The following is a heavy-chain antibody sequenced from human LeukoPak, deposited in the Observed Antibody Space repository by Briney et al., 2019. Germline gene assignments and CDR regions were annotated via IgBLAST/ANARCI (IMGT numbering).Heavy chain of an antibody. CDR2: IHDSGST. D-gene: IGHD3-10*01. CDR1: GGSISSGDYH. V-gene: IGHV4-30-4*01. Sequence: KYSETLSLTCTVSGGSISSGDYHWNWIRQPPGEGLEWIGFIHDSGSTYYNPSLKSRIIISRDVSKKQFSLELSSVTAADTAVYYCARGFGAGNYYYGWFDPWGQGTLVTVSS. J-gene: IGHJ5*02. CDR3: ARGFGAGNYYYGWFDP.